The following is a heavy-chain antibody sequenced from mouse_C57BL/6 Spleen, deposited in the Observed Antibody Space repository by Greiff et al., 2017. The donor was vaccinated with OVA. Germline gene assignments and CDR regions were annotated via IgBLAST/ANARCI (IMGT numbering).Heavy chain of an antibody. CDR1: GYTFTSYW. Sequence: QVQLQQPGAELVMPGASVKLSRKASGYTFTSYWMHWVKQRPGQGLEWIGEIDPSDSYTNYNQKFKGKSTLTVDKSSSTAYMQLSSLTSEDSAVYYCARGDYGGYYFDYWGQGTTLTVSS. J-gene: IGHJ2*01. V-gene: IGHV1-69*01. D-gene: IGHD2-4*01. CDR2: IDPSDSYT. CDR3: ARGDYGGYYFDY.